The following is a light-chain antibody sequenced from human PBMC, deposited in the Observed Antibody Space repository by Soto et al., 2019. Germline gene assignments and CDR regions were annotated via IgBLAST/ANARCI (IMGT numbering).Light chain of an antibody. CDR1: HSISSY. J-gene: IGKJ1*01. Sequence: DIQVTQSPSSLSASVGDRVTITCRASHSISSYLNWYQQKPGKAPKLLIYAASNLQSGVPSRFSGSGSGTDFTLTISSLQPEDFATYFCQQSYSTPPWTFGQGTKVDI. CDR3: QQSYSTPPWT. CDR2: AAS. V-gene: IGKV1-39*01.